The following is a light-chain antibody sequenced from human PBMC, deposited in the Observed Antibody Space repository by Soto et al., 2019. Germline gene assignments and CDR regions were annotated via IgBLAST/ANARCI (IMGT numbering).Light chain of an antibody. CDR2: GAS. Sequence: EIVMTQSPATLSVSPGERATLSCRASQSVSSNLAWYQQKPGQAPRLLIYGASTRATGIPARFSGSRSGKEFTVTISSLQSEDFTVYSGQQYNNSPRTFGRGTKV. J-gene: IGKJ1*01. CDR1: QSVSSN. V-gene: IGKV3-15*01. CDR3: QQYNNSPRT.